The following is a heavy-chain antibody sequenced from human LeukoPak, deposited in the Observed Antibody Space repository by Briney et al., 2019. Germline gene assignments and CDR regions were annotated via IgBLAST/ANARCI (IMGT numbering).Heavy chain of an antibody. CDR3: ALGASYGDYDWFDS. D-gene: IGHD4-17*01. J-gene: IGHJ5*01. CDR1: GDSIGSSRYY. Sequence: SETLSLTCTVSGDSIGSSRYYWRWIRQPPGKGLEWIGSIYYSGSTYYNPSLKSRVTLSVDTSKKQFSLKLSSVTAADTAVYYCALGASYGDYDWFDSWGQGTLVTVSS. V-gene: IGHV4-39*07. CDR2: IYYSGST.